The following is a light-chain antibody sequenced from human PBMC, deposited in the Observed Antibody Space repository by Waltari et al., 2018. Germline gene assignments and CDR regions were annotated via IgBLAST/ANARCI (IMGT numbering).Light chain of an antibody. V-gene: IGKV3-11*01. CDR2: VAS. CDR1: QSVSSY. Sequence: EIVLTQSPATLSLSPGERATLSCRASQSVSSYLAWYQQKPGQAPRLLIYVASNRATGIPARFSGSGSGTDFTLTISSLEPEDFAVYYCQQRTNWRSVSFGGGTKVEIK. J-gene: IGKJ4*01. CDR3: QQRTNWRSVS.